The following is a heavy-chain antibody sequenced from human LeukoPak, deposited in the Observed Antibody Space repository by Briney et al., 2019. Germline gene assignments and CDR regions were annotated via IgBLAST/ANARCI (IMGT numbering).Heavy chain of an antibody. J-gene: IGHJ4*02. CDR3: ARGLGAAAGTFTDY. V-gene: IGHV3-21*01. CDR1: GFTFSSYS. CDR2: ISSSSSYI. D-gene: IGHD6-13*01. Sequence: PGGSLRLSCAASGFTFSSYSMNWVRQAPGKGLEWVSSISSSSSYIYYADSVKGRFTISRDNAKNSLYLQMNSLRAEDTAVYYCARGLGAAAGTFTDYWGQGTLVTVSS.